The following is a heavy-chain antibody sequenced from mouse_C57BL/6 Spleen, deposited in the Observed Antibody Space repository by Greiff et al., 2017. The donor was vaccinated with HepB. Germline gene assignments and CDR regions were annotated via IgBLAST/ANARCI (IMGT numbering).Heavy chain of an antibody. CDR1: GFTFSSYA. CDR2: ISDGGSYT. D-gene: IGHD4-1*01. V-gene: IGHV5-4*03. J-gene: IGHJ2*01. CDR3: ARNWDLFDY. Sequence: DVMLVESGGGLVKPGGSLKLSCAASGFTFSSYAMSWVRQTPEKRLEWVATISDGGSYTYYPDNVKGRFTISRDNAKNNLYLQMSHLKSEDTAMYYCARNWDLFDYWGQGTTLTVSS.